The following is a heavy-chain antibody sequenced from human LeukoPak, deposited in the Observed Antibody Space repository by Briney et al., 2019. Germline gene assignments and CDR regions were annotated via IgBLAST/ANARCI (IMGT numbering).Heavy chain of an antibody. Sequence: GGSLGLSCAASGFTFNSYWMHWVRHAPGKGLVWVSRINSDGSSTTYADSVKGRFTISRDNAKNTLYLQMNSLRAEDTAVYYCARGRYYGMDVWGQGTTVTVSS. V-gene: IGHV3-74*01. CDR3: ARGRYYGMDV. CDR1: GFTFNSYW. CDR2: INSDGSST. J-gene: IGHJ6*02.